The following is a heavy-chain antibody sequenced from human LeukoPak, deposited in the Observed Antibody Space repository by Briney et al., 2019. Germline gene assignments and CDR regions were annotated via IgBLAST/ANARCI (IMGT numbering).Heavy chain of an antibody. D-gene: IGHD6-6*01. CDR1: GLTFSGYS. CDR2: IGSSGLYI. CDR3: ARGLEYSSTYALDI. V-gene: IGHV3-21*01. Sequence: GGSLRLSCAASGLTFSGYSVNWVRQAPGKGLEWVSSIGSSGLYIYYADSVKGRFTISKDTAKNSLYLQMNSLRADDTALYYCARGLEYSSTYALDIWGPGTMVTVSS. J-gene: IGHJ3*02.